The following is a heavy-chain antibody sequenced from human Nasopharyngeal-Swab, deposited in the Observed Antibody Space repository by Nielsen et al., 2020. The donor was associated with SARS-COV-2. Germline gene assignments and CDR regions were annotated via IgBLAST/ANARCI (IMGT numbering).Heavy chain of an antibody. Sequence: WVRQAPGQRLGWMGWINAGNGNTRYSQKFQGRVTITRDTSASTVYMELSSLTSEDTAVYYCARIGSSSWYFDYWGQGTLVTVSS. J-gene: IGHJ4*02. D-gene: IGHD6-13*01. CDR3: ARIGSSSWYFDY. V-gene: IGHV1-3*01. CDR2: INAGNGNT.